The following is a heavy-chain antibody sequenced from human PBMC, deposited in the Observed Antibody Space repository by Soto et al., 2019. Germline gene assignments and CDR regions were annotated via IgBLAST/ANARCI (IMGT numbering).Heavy chain of an antibody. J-gene: IGHJ4*02. CDR1: GFIFSDYG. CDR2: IVSDGSSK. Sequence: QAQLVESGGGVVQPGRSLRLSCAASGFIFSDYGMHWVRQAPGKGLEWVAFIVSDGSSKYYADSVRGRFTISRDNSMNTLYLQMNSLRAEDTAVYYCASGCSSIGCRVFAYWGQGTLVTVSS. D-gene: IGHD2-2*01. CDR3: ASGCSSIGCRVFAY. V-gene: IGHV3-30-3*01.